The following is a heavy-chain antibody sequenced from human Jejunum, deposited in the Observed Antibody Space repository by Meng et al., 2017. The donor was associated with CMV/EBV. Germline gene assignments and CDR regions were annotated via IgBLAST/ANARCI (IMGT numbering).Heavy chain of an antibody. CDR2: ISNSGNYI. Sequence: AAAGFNFSTDMRNWVRQAPGKGLEWVSSISNSGNYIYSADSVKGRFTISRDNAKNLVYLQMNSLRGEDTAVYYCARGNDFRYGMDVWGQGTTVTVSS. D-gene: IGHD3-3*01. V-gene: IGHV3-21*06. CDR1: GFNFSTDM. J-gene: IGHJ6*02. CDR3: ARGNDFRYGMDV.